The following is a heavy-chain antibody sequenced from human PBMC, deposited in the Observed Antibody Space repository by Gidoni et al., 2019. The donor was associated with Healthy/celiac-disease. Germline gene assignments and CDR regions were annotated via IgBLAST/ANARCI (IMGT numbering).Heavy chain of an antibody. V-gene: IGHV1-69*01. CDR1: GGTFSSYA. Sequence: VQLVQSGAEVRKPGSSVKVSCKASGGTFSSYAIRWLRQAPGQGLEWRGGIIRIFGTANYAQKFQGRVTITADESTSTAYMELSSLRSEDTAVYYCARVGEGALDYWGQGTLVTVSS. J-gene: IGHJ4*02. CDR3: ARVGEGALDY. CDR2: IIRIFGTA. D-gene: IGHD3-16*01.